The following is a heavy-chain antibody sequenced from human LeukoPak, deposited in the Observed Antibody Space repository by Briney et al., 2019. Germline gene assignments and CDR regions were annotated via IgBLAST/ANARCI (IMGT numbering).Heavy chain of an antibody. CDR3: AGHHAGTLRVDY. J-gene: IGHJ4*02. Sequence: PSETLSLTCTVSGGSISSSSNYWGWIRRPPGKGLEWIGSIYYSGSTYYNPSLNSRVTISVDTSKDQFSLRLSSVTAADTALYYCAGHHAGTLRVDYWGQGTLVTVSS. CDR2: IYYSGST. V-gene: IGHV4-39*01. D-gene: IGHD1-1*01. CDR1: GGSISSSSNY.